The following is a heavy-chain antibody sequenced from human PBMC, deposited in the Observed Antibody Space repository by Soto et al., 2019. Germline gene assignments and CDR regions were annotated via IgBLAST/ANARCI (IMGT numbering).Heavy chain of an antibody. J-gene: IGHJ5*02. D-gene: IGHD2-21*02. CDR2: VYYTGST. CDR3: VRTARQGAVAPHWFDR. V-gene: IGHV4-30-4*01. CDR1: GVTIRSTDYY. Sequence: TSETLSLTCTVSGVTIRSTDYYWSWSRQAPGKGLEWIGYVYYTGSTYYNPSLMSRLTISVDTSKNQFSLKLTSVTAAETAVYYCVRTARQGAVAPHWFDRWGQGTQVTVSS.